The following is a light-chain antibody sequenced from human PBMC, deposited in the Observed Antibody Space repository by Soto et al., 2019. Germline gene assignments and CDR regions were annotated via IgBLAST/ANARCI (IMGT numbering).Light chain of an antibody. J-gene: IGKJ5*01. Sequence: PGRRGTLACRASQSVSSTSLAWYKQKPGQAPRLLIYGTSNRATGIPDRTRGSGSVRDCTLRICSVLKSAACYLASATVGQGTRLEIK. CDR2: GTS. CDR1: QSVSSTS. V-gene: IGKV3-20*01. CDR3: AT.